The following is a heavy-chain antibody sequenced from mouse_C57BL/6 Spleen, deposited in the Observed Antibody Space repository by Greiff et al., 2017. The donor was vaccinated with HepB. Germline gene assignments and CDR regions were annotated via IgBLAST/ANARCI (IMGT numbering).Heavy chain of an antibody. V-gene: IGHV14-1*01. CDR2: IDPEDGDT. J-gene: IGHJ4*01. D-gene: IGHD2-3*01. CDR1: GFDIKDYY. Sequence: EVKLVESGAELVRPGASVKLSCTASGFDIKDYYMHWVKQRPEQGLEWIGRIDPEDGDTEYAPKFQGKATMTADTYSNTAYLQLSSLTSEDTAVYYCTTIYDGYYGAMDYWGQGTSVTVSS. CDR3: TTIYDGYYGAMDY.